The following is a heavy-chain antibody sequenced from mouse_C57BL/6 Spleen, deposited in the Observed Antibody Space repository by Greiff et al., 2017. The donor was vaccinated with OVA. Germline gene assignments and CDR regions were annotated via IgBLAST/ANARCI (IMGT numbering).Heavy chain of an antibody. D-gene: IGHD1-1*01. CDR3: GRSTGSDYDMDD. CDR2: IWTGGGT. V-gene: IGHV2-9-1*01. J-gene: IGHJ4*01. CDR1: GFSLTSYA. Sequence: QVQLKESGPGLVAPSQSLSISCTVSGFSLTSYAISWVRQPPGKGLEWLGVIWTGGGTNYNSALKSRLSISKDNYKSKVFLKMNSMQTDDAATDYCGRSTGSDYDMDDWGQGTTVTVSS.